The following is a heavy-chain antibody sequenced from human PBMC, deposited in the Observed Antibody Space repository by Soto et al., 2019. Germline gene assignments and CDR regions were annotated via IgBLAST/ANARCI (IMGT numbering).Heavy chain of an antibody. CDR1: GGSISSYY. CDR2: IYYSGST. V-gene: IGHV4-59*01. D-gene: IGHD2-2*01. J-gene: IGHJ5*02. Sequence: SETLSLTCTVSGGSISSYYWSWIRQPPGKGLEWIGYIYYSGSTNYNPSLKSRVTISVDTSKNQFSLKLSSVTAADTAVYYCARVGVWCSSTSCSSGWFDPWGQGTLVTVS. CDR3: ARVGVWCSSTSCSSGWFDP.